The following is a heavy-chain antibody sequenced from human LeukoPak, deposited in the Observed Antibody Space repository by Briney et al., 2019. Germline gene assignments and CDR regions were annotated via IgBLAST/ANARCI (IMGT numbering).Heavy chain of an antibody. D-gene: IGHD5-12*01. CDR3: AREERGLAIDY. CDR2: ISASDGST. V-gene: IGHV3-64*01. CDR1: GFIFSNYA. Sequence: PGGSLRLSCAASGFIFSNYAMHWVRHAPGKGLEYVSAISASDGSTYYASSVKGRFTISRDNSKSILYLQMGSLRDEDMAVYYCAREERGLAIDYWGQGTLVTVSS. J-gene: IGHJ4*02.